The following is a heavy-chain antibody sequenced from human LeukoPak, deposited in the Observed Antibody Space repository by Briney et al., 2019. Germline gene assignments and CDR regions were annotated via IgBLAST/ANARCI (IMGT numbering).Heavy chain of an antibody. D-gene: IGHD3-10*01. J-gene: IGHJ3*02. CDR1: GGSISSGGYY. Sequence: SETLSLTCTVSGGSISSGGYYWSWIRQPPGKGLEWIGYIYHSGSTYYNPSLKSRVTISVDRSKNQFSLKLSSVTAADTAVYYCARDRNGLWFGEPSDAFDIWGQGTMVTVSS. V-gene: IGHV4-30-2*01. CDR3: ARDRNGLWFGEPSDAFDI. CDR2: IYHSGST.